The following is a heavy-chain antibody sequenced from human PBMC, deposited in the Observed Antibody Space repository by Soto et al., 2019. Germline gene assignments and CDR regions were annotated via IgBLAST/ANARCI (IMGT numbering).Heavy chain of an antibody. J-gene: IGHJ4*02. CDR2: IHYSGST. V-gene: IGHV4-30-2*06. CDR1: GGSISRGGYS. Sequence: SETLSLTCAFSGGSISRGGYSWSWIRQSPGKGLEWVGYIHYSGSTYYSPSLQSRVTILVDRSKNQFSLNLNSVTAADTAVYYCATLAGTWTSDYWGQETLVTASS. CDR3: ATLAGTWTSDY. D-gene: IGHD1-1*01.